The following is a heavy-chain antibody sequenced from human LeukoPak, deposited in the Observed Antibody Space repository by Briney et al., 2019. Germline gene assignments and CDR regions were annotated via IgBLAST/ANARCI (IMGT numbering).Heavy chain of an antibody. D-gene: IGHD2-2*01. CDR3: AREGVVPAANPPQYGMDV. V-gene: IGHV3-48*03. CDR2: ISSSGSTI. Sequence: GGSLRLSCAASVFTFSSYEMNWVRQAPGKGLEWVSYISSSGSTIYYADSVKGRFTISRDNAKTSLYLQMNSLRAEDTAVYYCAREGVVPAANPPQYGMDVWGQGTTVTVSS. CDR1: VFTFSSYE. J-gene: IGHJ6*02.